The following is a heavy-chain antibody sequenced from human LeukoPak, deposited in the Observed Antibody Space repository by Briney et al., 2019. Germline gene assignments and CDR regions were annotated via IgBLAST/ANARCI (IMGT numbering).Heavy chain of an antibody. J-gene: IGHJ4*02. Sequence: PGGSLRLSCAASGFTFSNYWMHWVRQGPGKGLEWVAAISYDGSNKYYTDSVKGRFTISRDNSKNTLYLQMNSLRAEDTAVYYCAKDHLAGYSYGGYYFDYWGQGTLVTVSS. CDR3: AKDHLAGYSYGGYYFDY. V-gene: IGHV3-30*18. CDR2: ISYDGSNK. CDR1: GFTFSNYW. D-gene: IGHD5-18*01.